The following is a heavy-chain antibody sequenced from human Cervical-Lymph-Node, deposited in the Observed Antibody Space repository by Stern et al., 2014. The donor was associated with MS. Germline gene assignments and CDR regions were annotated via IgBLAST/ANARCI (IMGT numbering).Heavy chain of an antibody. Sequence: QVTLRESGPALVKPTQTLTLTCTLSGISLSTSGMCVSWIRQPPGKALEWLARIDGDNKKSYSTSMKPSLTISKAPSKNQVALTMTNMAPADTPPFYCARLYRPRYYFDYGGQGPLVTVSS. CDR2: IDGDNKK. D-gene: IGHD1-26*01. CDR1: GISLSTSGMC. CDR3: ARLYRPRYYFDY. J-gene: IGHJ4*02. V-gene: IGHV2-70*15.